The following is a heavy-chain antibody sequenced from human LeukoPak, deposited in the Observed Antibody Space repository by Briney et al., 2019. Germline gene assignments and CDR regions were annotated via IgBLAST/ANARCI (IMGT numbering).Heavy chain of an antibody. CDR3: AKDLRYFDWSDAFDI. D-gene: IGHD3-9*01. V-gene: IGHV3-30*02. CDR1: GFTFSSYG. J-gene: IGHJ3*02. CDR2: IRYDGSNK. Sequence: SGGSLRLSCAASGFTFSSYGMHWVRQAPGKGLEWVAFIRYDGSNKYYADSVKGRFTISRDNSKNTLYLQMNSLRAEDTAVYYCAKDLRYFDWSDAFDIWGQGTMVTVSS.